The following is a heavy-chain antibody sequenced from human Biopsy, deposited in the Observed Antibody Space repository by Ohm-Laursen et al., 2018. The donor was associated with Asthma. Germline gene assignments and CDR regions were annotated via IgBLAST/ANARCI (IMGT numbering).Heavy chain of an antibody. Sequence: QTLTLTCAVSGCSISSGCYSWRWILQPPGKGLEWIGYIYHSGSTYYNPSLKSRVTISVDRSKNHFSLKLSSVTAADTAVYYCARVKDGYNFDYWGQGTLVTVSS. CDR1: GCSISSGCYS. V-gene: IGHV4-30-2*01. D-gene: IGHD5-24*01. CDR2: IYHSGST. CDR3: ARVKDGYNFDY. J-gene: IGHJ4*02.